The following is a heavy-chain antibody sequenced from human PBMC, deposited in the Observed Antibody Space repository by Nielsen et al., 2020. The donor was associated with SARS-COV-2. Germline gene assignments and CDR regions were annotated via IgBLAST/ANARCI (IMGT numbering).Heavy chain of an antibody. Sequence: GESLKISCSASGFTFSSYAMHWVRQAPGKGLEYVSAISSNGGSTYYADSVKGRFTISRDNSKNTLYLQMNSLRAEDTAVYYCASFSAIYGMDVWGQGTTVTVSS. CDR1: GFTFSSYA. V-gene: IGHV3-64*04. CDR3: ASFSAIYGMDV. J-gene: IGHJ6*02. CDR2: ISSNGGST. D-gene: IGHD2/OR15-2a*01.